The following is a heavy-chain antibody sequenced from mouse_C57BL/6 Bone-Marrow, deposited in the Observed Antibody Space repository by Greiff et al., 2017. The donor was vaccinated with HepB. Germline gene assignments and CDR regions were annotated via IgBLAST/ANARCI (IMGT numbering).Heavy chain of an antibody. CDR1: GFTFSDFY. CDR3: ARDAPNYYGSRGAMDY. Sequence: EVNVVESGGGLVQSGRSLRLSCATSGFTFSDFYMEWVRQAPGKGLEWIAASRNKANDYTTEYSASVKGRFIVSRDTSQSILYLQMNALRAEDTAIYYCARDAPNYYGSRGAMDYWGQGTSVTVSS. V-gene: IGHV7-1*01. CDR2: SRNKANDYTT. J-gene: IGHJ4*01. D-gene: IGHD1-1*01.